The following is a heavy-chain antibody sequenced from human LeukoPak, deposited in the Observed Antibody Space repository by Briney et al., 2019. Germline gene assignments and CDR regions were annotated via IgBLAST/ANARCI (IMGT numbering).Heavy chain of an antibody. Sequence: GRSLRLSCAASGFTFSSYAMHWVRQAPGKGLEWVAVISYDGSNKYYADSVKGRFTISRDNSKNTPYLQMNSLRAEDTAVYYCARDRQEVRGVIITGNWFDPWGQGTLVTVSS. CDR2: ISYDGSNK. CDR3: ARDRQEVRGVIITGNWFDP. V-gene: IGHV3-30*04. D-gene: IGHD3-10*01. CDR1: GFTFSSYA. J-gene: IGHJ5*02.